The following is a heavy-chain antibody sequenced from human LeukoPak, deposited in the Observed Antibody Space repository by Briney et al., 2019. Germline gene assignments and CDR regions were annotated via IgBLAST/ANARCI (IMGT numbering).Heavy chain of an antibody. CDR3: ARLGLDYGSGSSFVMDV. CDR1: GYSFTSYW. Sequence: GESLRISCKGSGYSFTSYWIGWVRQMPGKSLEWMGIIYPGDSDTRYSPSFQGQVTISADKSISTAYLQWSSLKASDTAMYYCARLGLDYGSGSSFVMDVWGQGTTVTVSS. CDR2: IYPGDSDT. J-gene: IGHJ6*02. D-gene: IGHD3-10*01. V-gene: IGHV5-51*01.